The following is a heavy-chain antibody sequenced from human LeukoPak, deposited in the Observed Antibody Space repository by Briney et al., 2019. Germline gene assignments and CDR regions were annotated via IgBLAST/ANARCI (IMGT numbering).Heavy chain of an antibody. CDR3: AKRGERGSGSVYGTDV. CDR2: ISYDGNYK. Sequence: GRSLRLSCAASGFTFRSYGMHWVRQGPGKGLEWLALISYDGNYKNYADSVEGRFTISRDNSENTLYLKMNSLRPEDTAMYYCAKRGERGSGSVYGTDVWGQGTTVTVSS. V-gene: IGHV3-30*18. J-gene: IGHJ6*02. D-gene: IGHD3-22*01. CDR1: GFTFRSYG.